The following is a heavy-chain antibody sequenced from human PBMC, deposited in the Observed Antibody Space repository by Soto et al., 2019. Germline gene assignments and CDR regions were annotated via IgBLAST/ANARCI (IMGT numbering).Heavy chain of an antibody. CDR3: TRDNSGDSGFEFGY. CDR1: GFTFGDYA. CDR2: IRSKAYGGTT. Sequence: GGSLRLSCTASGFTFGDYAMSWVRQAPGKGLEWVGFIRSKAYGGTTEYAASVKGRFTISRDDPKSIAYLQMNSLKTEYTAVYYCTRDNSGDSGFEFGYRGQGNLVSAAS. D-gene: IGHD6-19*01. J-gene: IGHJ4*02. V-gene: IGHV3-49*04.